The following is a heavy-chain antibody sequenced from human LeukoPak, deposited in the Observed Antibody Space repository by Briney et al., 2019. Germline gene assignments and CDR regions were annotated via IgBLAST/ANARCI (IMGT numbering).Heavy chain of an antibody. V-gene: IGHV1-3*04. D-gene: IGHD3-22*01. J-gene: IGHJ4*02. CDR3: ARMGSGSSGYYY. CDR2: INTVYGNT. CDR1: GYTFTYYA. Sequence: ASVKVSCKTSGYTFTYYAIHWVRQAPGQSLEWMGWINTVYGNTKHSQNFQGRVTITRDTSASTAYMELSSLRSEDTAVYYCARMGSGSSGYYYWGQGTLLIVSS.